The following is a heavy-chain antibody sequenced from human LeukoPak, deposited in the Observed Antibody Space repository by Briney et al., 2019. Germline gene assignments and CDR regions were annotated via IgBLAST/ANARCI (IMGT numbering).Heavy chain of an antibody. CDR3: SRGLGWIHS. V-gene: IGHV3-21*01. CDR1: GFTFSTYT. J-gene: IGHJ5*02. D-gene: IGHD5-18*01. CDR2: ISSSSSYI. Sequence: PGGSLRLSCAASGFTFSTYTMNWVRQTPGKGPEWVSSISSSSSYIHYADSVKGRFTISRDNAKNSLYLQMNSLRAEDTAVYYCSRGLGWIHSWGQGTLVTVSS.